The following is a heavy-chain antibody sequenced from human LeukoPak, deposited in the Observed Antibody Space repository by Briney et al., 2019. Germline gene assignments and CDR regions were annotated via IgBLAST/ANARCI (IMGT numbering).Heavy chain of an antibody. Sequence: PGGSLRLSCAASGFTFSSYSMNWLRQAPGKGLEWVSSISSSSGYIYYADSVKGRFTISRDNAKNSLYLQMNSLRAEDTAVYYCASPGVHCSGGSCFDYWGQGTLVTVSS. CDR1: GFTFSSYS. D-gene: IGHD2-15*01. V-gene: IGHV3-21*01. CDR2: ISSSSGYI. CDR3: ASPGVHCSGGSCFDY. J-gene: IGHJ4*02.